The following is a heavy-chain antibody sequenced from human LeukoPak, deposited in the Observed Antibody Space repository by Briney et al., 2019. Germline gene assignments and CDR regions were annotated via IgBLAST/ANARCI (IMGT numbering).Heavy chain of an antibody. Sequence: GASVKVSCKASGYTFTGYYMHWVRQAPGQGLEWMGRINPNSGGTNYAQKFQGRVTMTRDTSISTAYMELSRLRSDDTAVYYCARDDSSSSGYYYYMDVWGKGTTVTVSS. CDR3: ARDDSSSSGYYYYMDV. V-gene: IGHV1-2*06. J-gene: IGHJ6*03. D-gene: IGHD6-6*01. CDR2: INPNSGGT. CDR1: GYTFTGYY.